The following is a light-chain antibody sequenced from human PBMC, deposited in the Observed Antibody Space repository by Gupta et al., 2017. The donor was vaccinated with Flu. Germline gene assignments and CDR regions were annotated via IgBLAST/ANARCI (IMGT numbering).Light chain of an antibody. CDR3: RQWQRWPWT. CDR2: WGS. Sequence: VTLGKPASISCRPSQRRGDSEGNIYLHWFQQTPGQAPRRLIYWGSHRDYGVPDSFSGSGSGTEFTLKISSGEAEDVGVYYCRQWQRWPWTFGQGTKVEIK. CDR1: QRRGDSEGNIY. J-gene: IGKJ1*01. V-gene: IGKV2-30*01.